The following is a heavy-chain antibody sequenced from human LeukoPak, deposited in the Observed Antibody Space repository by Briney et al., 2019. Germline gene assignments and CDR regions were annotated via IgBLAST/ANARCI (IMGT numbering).Heavy chain of an antibody. J-gene: IGHJ4*02. CDR2: IWYDGSTK. V-gene: IGHV3-33*01. CDR1: GFTFSGYG. CDR3: ARGEYYHDSSGYPEY. Sequence: GGCLRLSCEASGFTFSGYGMHWVRQAPGKGREWVAVIWYDGSTKYYADSVKGRFTISRDNSKNTLYLQMNSLRAEDTAVYNCARGEYYHDSSGYPEYWGQGTLVTVSS. D-gene: IGHD3-22*01.